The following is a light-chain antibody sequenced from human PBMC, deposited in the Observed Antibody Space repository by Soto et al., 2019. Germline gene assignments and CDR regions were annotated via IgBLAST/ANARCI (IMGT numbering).Light chain of an antibody. V-gene: IGKV3-11*01. Sequence: EVVLTQSPATLSVSPGERVTLSCRASQSVGSNLAWFQQKPGQAPRLLMYAASTRPTSIAARFSGSGSGTDFTLTISSLEPEDFALYYCQQRSNWPITFGQGTRLEIK. CDR1: QSVGSN. J-gene: IGKJ5*01. CDR2: AAS. CDR3: QQRSNWPIT.